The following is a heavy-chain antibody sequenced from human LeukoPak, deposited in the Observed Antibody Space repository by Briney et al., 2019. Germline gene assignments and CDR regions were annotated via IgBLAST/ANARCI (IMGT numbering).Heavy chain of an antibody. CDR3: ARQHLDHGDLFDY. CDR2: IQQDGSEK. D-gene: IGHD4-17*01. V-gene: IGHV3-7*01. Sequence: GGSLRLSCAASGFTFSSYWLSWVRQPPGKGLEWVANIQQDGSEKNYVDSVKGRFTISRDNGKNSLYLQMNSLRAEDTAVYYCARQHLDHGDLFDYWGQGTLVTVSS. J-gene: IGHJ4*02. CDR1: GFTFSSYW.